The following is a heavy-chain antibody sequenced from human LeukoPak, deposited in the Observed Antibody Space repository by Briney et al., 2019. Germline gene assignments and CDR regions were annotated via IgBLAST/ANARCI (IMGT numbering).Heavy chain of an antibody. J-gene: IGHJ5*02. CDR3: ARRHLYYDFWSGYSSSLNWFDP. CDR1: GGSFSGYY. D-gene: IGHD3-3*01. V-gene: IGHV4-34*01. Sequence: PSETLSLTCAVYGGSFSGYYWSWIRQPPGKGLEWIGEINRSGSTNYNPSLKSRVTISVDTSKNQFSLKLSSVTAADTAVYYCARRHLYYDFWSGYSSSLNWFDPWGQGTLVTVSS. CDR2: INRSGST.